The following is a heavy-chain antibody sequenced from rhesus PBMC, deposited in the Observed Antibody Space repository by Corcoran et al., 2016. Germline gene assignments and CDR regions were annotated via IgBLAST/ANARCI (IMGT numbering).Heavy chain of an antibody. D-gene: IGHD4-23*01. J-gene: IGHJ4*01. Sequence: QVQLVQSGAEVKKPGSSVKVSCKASGYTFTDYHMHWVRQAPRQGLEWMGWINPYNGNTKYAQKFQGRVTMTRDTSTSTADRELSSLRSEDTAVYYCARDGVYTVTMFDYWGQGVLVTVSS. CDR1: GYTFTDYH. CDR2: INPYNGNT. CDR3: ARDGVYTVTMFDY. V-gene: IGHV1S2*01.